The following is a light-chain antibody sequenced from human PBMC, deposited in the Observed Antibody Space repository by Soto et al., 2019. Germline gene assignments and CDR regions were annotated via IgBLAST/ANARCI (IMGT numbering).Light chain of an antibody. CDR2: EAT. CDR1: SSDVGGYNY. Sequence: QSVLTQPRSVSGSPGQSVTISCTGTSSDVGGYNYVSWYQQHPGKAPKLMIYEATRRPSGISNRFSGSKSGNTASLTISGLQAEDEADYYCCSFAGSNSWVFGGGTQLTVL. V-gene: IGLV2-11*01. J-gene: IGLJ3*02. CDR3: CSFAGSNSWV.